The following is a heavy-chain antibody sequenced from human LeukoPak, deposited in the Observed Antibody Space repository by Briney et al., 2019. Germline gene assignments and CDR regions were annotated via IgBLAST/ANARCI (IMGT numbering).Heavy chain of an antibody. CDR2: IKQDGSEK. CDR1: GFTFSSYW. CDR3: ARDSGDYYDSSGYYFYYYYYGMDV. J-gene: IGHJ6*02. V-gene: IGHV3-7*03. D-gene: IGHD3-22*01. Sequence: GGSLRLSCAASGFTFSSYWMSWVRQAPGKGLEWVANIKQDGSEKYYVDSVKGRFTISRDNAKNSLYLQMNSLRAEGTAVYYCARDSGDYYDSSGYYFYYYYYGMDVWGQGTTVTVSS.